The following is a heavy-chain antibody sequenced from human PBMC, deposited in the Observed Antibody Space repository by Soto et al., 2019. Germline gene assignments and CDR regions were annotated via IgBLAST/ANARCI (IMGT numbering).Heavy chain of an antibody. V-gene: IGHV1-69*13. CDR2: IIPIFGTA. CDR1: GGTFSSYA. Sequence: SVKVSCKASGGTFSSYAISWVRQAPGQGLEWMGGIIPIFGTANYAQKFQGRVTITADESTTTAYMELSSLRSEDTAVYYCARDLRIAAAGTLDYWGQGTLVTVSS. CDR3: ARDLRIAAAGTLDY. D-gene: IGHD6-13*01. J-gene: IGHJ4*02.